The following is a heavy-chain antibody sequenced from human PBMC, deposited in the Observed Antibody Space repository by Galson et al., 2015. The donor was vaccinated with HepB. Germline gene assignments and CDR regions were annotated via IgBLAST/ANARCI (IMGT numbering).Heavy chain of an antibody. J-gene: IGHJ4*02. Sequence: RLSCAASGFTFSSYGMHWVRQAPGKGLEWVAVISHDGNNKYYVDSVKGRFTISRDNSKNTLYLQMNSLRAEDTAVFYCAKDLLWFGELLRGPFDYWGQGTLVTVSS. V-gene: IGHV3-30*18. D-gene: IGHD3-10*01. CDR3: AKDLLWFGELLRGPFDY. CDR1: GFTFSSYG. CDR2: ISHDGNNK.